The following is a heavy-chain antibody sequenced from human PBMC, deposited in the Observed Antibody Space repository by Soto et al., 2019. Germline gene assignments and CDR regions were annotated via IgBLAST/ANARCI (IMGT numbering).Heavy chain of an antibody. V-gene: IGHV4-59*08. Sequence: SETLSLTCAVYGGSFSGYYWSWIRQPPGKGLEWIGYIYYSGSTNYNPSLKSRVTISVDTSKNQFSLKLSSVTAADTAVYYCARLQYYFDYWGQGTLVTVSS. J-gene: IGHJ4*02. CDR2: IYYSGST. D-gene: IGHD4-4*01. CDR1: GGSFSGYY. CDR3: ARLQYYFDY.